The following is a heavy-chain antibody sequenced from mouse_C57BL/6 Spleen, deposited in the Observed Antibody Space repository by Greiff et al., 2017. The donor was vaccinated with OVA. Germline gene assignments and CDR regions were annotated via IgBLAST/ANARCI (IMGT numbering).Heavy chain of an antibody. D-gene: IGHD1-1*01. Sequence: QVQLQQPGAELVKPGASVKMSCKASGYTFTSYWITWVKQRPGQGLEWIGDIYPGSGSTNYNEKFKSKATLTVDTSSSTAYMQLSCLTSEDSAVYYCARVYYGSSYGWFAYWGQGTLVTVSA. CDR3: ARVYYGSSYGWFAY. CDR1: GYTFTSYW. V-gene: IGHV1-55*01. J-gene: IGHJ3*01. CDR2: IYPGSGST.